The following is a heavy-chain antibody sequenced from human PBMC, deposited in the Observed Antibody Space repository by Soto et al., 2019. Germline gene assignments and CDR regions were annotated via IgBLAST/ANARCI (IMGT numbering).Heavy chain of an antibody. Sequence: QVKLVQSGAEVKKPGSSVKVSCKASVGTFSNYAFSWVRQAPGQGLEWLGGIMPIFGRADYAQKFRGRVTITADESTTTAHMELSSLRSEDTAVYYCASWWKEAGIGGNYYYGMDVWGQGTTVTVSS. CDR3: ASWWKEAGIGGNYYYGMDV. D-gene: IGHD6-19*01. J-gene: IGHJ6*02. CDR1: VGTFSNYA. V-gene: IGHV1-69*12. CDR2: IMPIFGRA.